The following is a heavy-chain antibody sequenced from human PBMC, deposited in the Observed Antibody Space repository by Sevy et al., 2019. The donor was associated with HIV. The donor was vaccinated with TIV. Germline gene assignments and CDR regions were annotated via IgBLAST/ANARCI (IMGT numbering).Heavy chain of an antibody. CDR1: GFTFSSYG. CDR3: ARGYYDSSRSQHPGLYFDY. J-gene: IGHJ4*02. CDR2: IWYDGSNK. V-gene: IGHV3-33*01. Sequence: GGSLRLSCAASGFTFSSYGMHWVRQAPGKGLEWVAVIWYDGSNKYYANSVKGRFTISRDNSKNTLYLQMNSLRAEDTAVYYCARGYYDSSRSQHPGLYFDYWGQGTLVTVSS. D-gene: IGHD3-22*01.